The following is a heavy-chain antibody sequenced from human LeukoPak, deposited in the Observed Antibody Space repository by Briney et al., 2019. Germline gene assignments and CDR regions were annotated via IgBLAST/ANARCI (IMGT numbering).Heavy chain of an antibody. CDR1: GFAFSSYW. V-gene: IGHV3-7*01. Sequence: GGSLRLSCAASGFAFSSYWMSWVRQAPGKGLEWVANIKQDGSEKYYVDSVKGRFTISRDNAKNSLYLQMNSLRAEDTAVYYCARDRDVGLFDYWGQGTLVTVSS. CDR3: ARDRDVGLFDY. CDR2: IKQDGSEK. J-gene: IGHJ4*02.